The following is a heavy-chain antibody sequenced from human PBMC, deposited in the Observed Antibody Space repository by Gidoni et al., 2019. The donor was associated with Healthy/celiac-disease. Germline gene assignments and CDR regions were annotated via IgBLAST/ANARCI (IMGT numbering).Heavy chain of an antibody. D-gene: IGHD3-10*01. CDR1: GYTFTGYY. CDR2: INPNSGGT. CDR3: ARWYSSSGSLYGMDV. J-gene: IGHJ6*02. V-gene: IGHV1-2*04. Sequence: QVQLVQSGAEVKKPGASVKVSCKASGYTFTGYYMHWVRQAPGQGLEWMGWINPNSGGTNYAQKFQGWVTMTRDTSISTAYMELSRLRSDDTAVYYCARWYSSSGSLYGMDVWGQGTTVTVSS.